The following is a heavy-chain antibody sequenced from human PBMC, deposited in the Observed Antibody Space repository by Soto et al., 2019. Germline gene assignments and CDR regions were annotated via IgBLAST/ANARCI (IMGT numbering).Heavy chain of an antibody. Sequence: QPGGSLRLSCAASGFTFSTYWMSWVRQAPGKGLEWVANIKEDGSEKYYVDSVEGRFTISRDNAKNSLYLQMTSLRAEDTALYYCARGWGYFDSSGFPYLYAMDVWGQGTTVTVSS. J-gene: IGHJ6*02. CDR2: IKEDGSEK. CDR1: GFTFSTYW. CDR3: ARGWGYFDSSGFPYLYAMDV. V-gene: IGHV3-7*01. D-gene: IGHD3-22*01.